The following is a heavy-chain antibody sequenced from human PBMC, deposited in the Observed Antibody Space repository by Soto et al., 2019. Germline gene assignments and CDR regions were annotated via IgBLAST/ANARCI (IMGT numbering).Heavy chain of an antibody. CDR3: AKDRWYSSSSRGYYYYGMDV. CDR2: ISGSGGST. J-gene: IGHJ6*02. D-gene: IGHD6-6*01. CDR1: GFTFSSYA. Sequence: GGSLRLSCEASGFTFSSYAMTWVRQSPGDGLEWVSAISGSGGSTYYPNSVKGRFTVSRDNSKDTLYLQMNSLRAEDTAVYYCAKDRWYSSSSRGYYYYGMDVWGQGTTVTVSS. V-gene: IGHV3-23*01.